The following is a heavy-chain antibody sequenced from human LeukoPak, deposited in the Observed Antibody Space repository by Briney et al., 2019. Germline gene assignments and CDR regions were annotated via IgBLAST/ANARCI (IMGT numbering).Heavy chain of an antibody. CDR1: GGSISDTNYY. CDR3: ARSSNMVRGRNWFDP. Sequence: SETLSLTCTVSGGSISDTNYYWAWIRQSPGKGLEWIGSIYYSGRTNYNPSLKSRVTISVDTSKNQFSLKLSSVTAADTAVYYCARSSNMVRGRNWFDPWGQGTPVTVSS. V-gene: IGHV4-39*07. D-gene: IGHD3-10*01. CDR2: IYYSGRT. J-gene: IGHJ5*02.